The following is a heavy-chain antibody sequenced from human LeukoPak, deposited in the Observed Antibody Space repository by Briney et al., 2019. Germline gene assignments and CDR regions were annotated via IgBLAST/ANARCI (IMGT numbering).Heavy chain of an antibody. CDR2: ISGSGGST. J-gene: IGHJ4*02. CDR3: AKDLNRGLLWFGEA. Sequence: GGSLRLSCAASGFTFSSYAMSWVRQAPGKGLEWVSAISGSGGSTYYADSVKGRFTISRDNSKNTLYLQMNSLRAEDTAVYYCAKDLNRGLLWFGEARGQGTLVTVSS. D-gene: IGHD3-10*01. CDR1: GFTFSSYA. V-gene: IGHV3-23*01.